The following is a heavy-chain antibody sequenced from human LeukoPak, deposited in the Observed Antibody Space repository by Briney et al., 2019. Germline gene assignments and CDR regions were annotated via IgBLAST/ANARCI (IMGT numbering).Heavy chain of an antibody. V-gene: IGHV1-18*01. CDR2: ISAYNGNT. Sequence: GASVKVSSKASGYTFTSYGISVVRQAPGQGLEWLGWISAYNGNTNFAQKIQGRVTMTTDTSTSTAYMELRSLRSDDTAVYYCARALSDGFWSFYHDYWGQGTLVTVSS. CDR1: GYTFTSYG. CDR3: ARALSDGFWSFYHDY. D-gene: IGHD3-3*01. J-gene: IGHJ4*02.